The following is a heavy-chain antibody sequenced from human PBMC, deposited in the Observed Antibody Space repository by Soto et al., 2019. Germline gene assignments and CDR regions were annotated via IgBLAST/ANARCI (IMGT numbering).Heavy chain of an antibody. CDR2: IYYSGST. D-gene: IGHD6-13*01. CDR3: ARASEYSSSRFDY. Sequence: QVQLQESGPGLVKPSETLSLTCTVSGGSISGYYWSWIRQPPGKGLEWIGYIYYSGSTNYNPSLKMRVTISVDTSKNQFSLKLSSVTAADTAVYYCARASEYSSSRFDYWGQGILVTVSS. J-gene: IGHJ4*02. CDR1: GGSISGYY. V-gene: IGHV4-59*01.